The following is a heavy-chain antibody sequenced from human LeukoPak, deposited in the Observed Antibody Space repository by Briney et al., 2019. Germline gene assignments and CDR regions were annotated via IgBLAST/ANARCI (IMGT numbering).Heavy chain of an antibody. D-gene: IGHD3-22*01. Sequence: GGSLRLSCAASGFSFSSYAMSWVRQAPGKGLEWVSAISGSGGSTYYADSVKGRFTISRDNSKNTLYLQMNSLRAEDTAVYYCAKDSGRDYYDSSGYYYPFDYWGQGTLVAVSS. V-gene: IGHV3-23*01. CDR2: ISGSGGST. J-gene: IGHJ4*02. CDR1: GFSFSSYA. CDR3: AKDSGRDYYDSSGYYYPFDY.